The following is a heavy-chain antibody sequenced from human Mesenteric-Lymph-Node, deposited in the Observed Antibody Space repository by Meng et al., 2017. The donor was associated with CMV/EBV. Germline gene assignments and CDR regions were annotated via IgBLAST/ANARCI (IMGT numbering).Heavy chain of an antibody. D-gene: IGHD2-2*01. J-gene: IGHJ3*02. CDR1: GYNFATFW. V-gene: IGHV5-51*01. CDR2: LFPGDSES. CDR3: VNQTGLGNDAYDI. Sequence: GESLKISCQGSGYNFATFWIGWVRQVPGKGLEWRRLLFPGDSESRYSPSFRGQVTISADKSTRTAYLKWHSLKASDTATYYCVNQTGLGNDAYDIWGQGTMVTVSS.